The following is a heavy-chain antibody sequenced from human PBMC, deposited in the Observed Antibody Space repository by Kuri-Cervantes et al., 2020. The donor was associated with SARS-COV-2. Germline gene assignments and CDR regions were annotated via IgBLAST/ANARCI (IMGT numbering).Heavy chain of an antibody. V-gene: IGHV4-34*01. CDR2: INHSGST. D-gene: IGHD1-26*01. CDR1: GGSFSGYY. CDR3: ARSFRYSGSWSNWFDP. J-gene: IGHJ5*02. Sequence: GSLRLSCAVYGGSFSGYYWSWIRQPPGKGLEWIGEINHSGSTNYNPSLKSRVTISVDTSKNQFSLKLSSVTAADTAVYYCARSFRYSGSWSNWFDPRGQGTLVTVSS.